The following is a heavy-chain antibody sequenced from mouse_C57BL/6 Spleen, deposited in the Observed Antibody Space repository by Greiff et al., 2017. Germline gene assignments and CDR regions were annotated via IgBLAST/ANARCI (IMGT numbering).Heavy chain of an antibody. Sequence: EVKLMESGGGLVKPGGSLKLSCAASGFTFSDYGMHWVRQAPEKGLEWVAYISSGSSTIYSADTVKGRFTISRDNAKNTLFLQMTSLRSEDTAMYYCARHGSSYVDYWGQGTTLTVSS. CDR1: GFTFSDYG. J-gene: IGHJ2*01. CDR2: ISSGSSTI. CDR3: ARHGSSYVDY. D-gene: IGHD1-1*01. V-gene: IGHV5-17*01.